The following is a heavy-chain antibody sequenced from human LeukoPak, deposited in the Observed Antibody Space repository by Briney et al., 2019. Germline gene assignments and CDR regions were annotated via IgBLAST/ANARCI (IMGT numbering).Heavy chain of an antibody. CDR3: AKGRVAAAGTGFGFDY. J-gene: IGHJ4*02. CDR2: ISYDGSNK. CDR1: GFTFSSYG. D-gene: IGHD6-13*01. Sequence: PGGSLRLSCAASGFTFSSYGMHWVRQDPGKGLEWVAVISYDGSNKYYADSVKGRFTISRDNSKNTLYLQMNSLRAEDTAVYYCAKGRVAAAGTGFGFDYWGQGTLVTVSS. V-gene: IGHV3-30*18.